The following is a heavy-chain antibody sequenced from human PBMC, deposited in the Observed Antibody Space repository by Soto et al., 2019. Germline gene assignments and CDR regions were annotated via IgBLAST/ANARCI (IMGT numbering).Heavy chain of an antibody. V-gene: IGHV4-4*02. Sequence: QVQLQESGPGLVKPSGTLSLTCAVSGGSISRSNWWSWVRQPPGKGLEWIGEIYHSGSTNYNPFLKRRVTTSVDMSQNQVSLQLSSATAADTAVYYCARSEMAAYYYDGMDVWGQGTTVTVSS. J-gene: IGHJ6*02. CDR1: GGSISRSNW. CDR3: ARSEMAAYYYDGMDV. CDR2: IYHSGST. D-gene: IGHD6-19*01.